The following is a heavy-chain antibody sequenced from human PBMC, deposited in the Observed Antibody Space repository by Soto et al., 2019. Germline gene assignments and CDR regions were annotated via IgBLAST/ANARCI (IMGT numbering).Heavy chain of an antibody. CDR1: GGSISSSDDF. Sequence: QLQLQESGPGLVKPSETLSLTCTVSGGSISSSDDFWGWIRQSPGKGLEWIATIHYRGKTNYYNPSLKSRVPTSCDSSKNQFSLRLSFVTAAAKDVYYCERRTPGTGYISVQETMVTVSS. J-gene: IGHJ3*02. CDR3: ERRTPGTGYI. D-gene: IGHD2-8*02. CDR2: IHYRGKTN. V-gene: IGHV4-39*01.